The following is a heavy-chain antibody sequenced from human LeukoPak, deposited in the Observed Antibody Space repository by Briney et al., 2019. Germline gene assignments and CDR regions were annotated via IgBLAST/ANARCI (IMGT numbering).Heavy chain of an antibody. J-gene: IGHJ4*02. Sequence: GGSLRLSCAASGFIFNSFGMYWVRQAPGKGLEWVAVISYDGSNTYYVASVKGRSTISRDNSKNTLYLQMNSLTTEDTAVYYCAKEGAGGPSYYFESWGQGTLVTVSS. D-gene: IGHD2-15*01. CDR1: GFIFNSFG. V-gene: IGHV3-30*18. CDR3: AKEGAGGPSYYFES. CDR2: ISYDGSNT.